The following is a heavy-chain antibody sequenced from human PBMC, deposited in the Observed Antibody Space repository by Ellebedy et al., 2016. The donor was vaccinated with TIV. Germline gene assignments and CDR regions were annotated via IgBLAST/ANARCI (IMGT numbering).Heavy chain of an antibody. J-gene: IGHJ4*02. Sequence: SETLSLXXAVYGGSFSGYSWNWIRQPPGKGLEWVGEINHSGSTNYNPSLKSRVTLSVDTSKNQFSLKLSSVTAVDTAVYYCARGGDEWELGDWGQGTLVTVSS. CDR2: INHSGST. CDR1: GGSFSGYS. D-gene: IGHD1-26*01. CDR3: ARGGDEWELGD. V-gene: IGHV4-34*01.